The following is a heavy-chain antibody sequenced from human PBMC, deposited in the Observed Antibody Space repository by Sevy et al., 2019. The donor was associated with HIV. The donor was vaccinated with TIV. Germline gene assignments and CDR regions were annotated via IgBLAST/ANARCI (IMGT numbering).Heavy chain of an antibody. Sequence: ASVKVSCKASGYIFTGYYFYWVRQAPGQGLELMGWINPESGDTNYARKVQGRVTMTRDTSVTTAYMTLSRLKSNDTALYYCARGPLVSYYDFWKRAPDYWGQGPLVTVSS. D-gene: IGHD3-3*01. J-gene: IGHJ4*02. V-gene: IGHV1-2*02. CDR1: GYIFTGYY. CDR2: INPESGDT. CDR3: ARGPLVSYYDFWKRAPDY.